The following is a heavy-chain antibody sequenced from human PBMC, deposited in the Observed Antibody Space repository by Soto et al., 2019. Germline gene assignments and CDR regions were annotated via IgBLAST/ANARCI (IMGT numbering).Heavy chain of an antibody. CDR1: GYTFTSYG. J-gene: IGHJ4*02. CDR3: ARGRDGDY. Sequence: QVHLVQSGAEVKKPGASVKVSCKGSGYTFTSYGITWVRQAPGQGLEWMGWISAHNGNTNYAQKLQGRGTVTRDTSTSTAYMELRGLRSDDTAVYYCARGRDGDYWGQGALVTVSS. D-gene: IGHD6-6*01. CDR2: ISAHNGNT. V-gene: IGHV1-18*01.